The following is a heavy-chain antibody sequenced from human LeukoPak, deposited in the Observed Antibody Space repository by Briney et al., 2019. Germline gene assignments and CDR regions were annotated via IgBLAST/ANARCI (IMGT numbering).Heavy chain of an antibody. V-gene: IGHV3-33*01. D-gene: IGHD2-15*01. Sequence: GGSLRLSCAASGFTFSNYGMHWVRQAPGKGLEWVAVIRYDGSNKYYGDSVKGRFTISRDNSKNTLYLQMNSLRADDTAVYYCARALCSGGTCYLDYWGQGTLVTVSS. J-gene: IGHJ4*02. CDR2: IRYDGSNK. CDR1: GFTFSNYG. CDR3: ARALCSGGTCYLDY.